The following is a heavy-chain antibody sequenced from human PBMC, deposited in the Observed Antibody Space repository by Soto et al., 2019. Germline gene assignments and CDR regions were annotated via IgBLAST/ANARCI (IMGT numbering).Heavy chain of an antibody. D-gene: IGHD5-12*01. CDR1: GFSLTNNKMG. CDR3: ARISGGSPYYYAMDV. Sequence: QVTLKESGPVLVKPTETLTLTCTVSGFSLTNNKMGVSWIRQPPGKDLEWLANIFSSDEKSYSTSLKSRLTLPQDTSKSPVVLKVTNMDPVDTATYYCARISGGSPYYYAMDVWGQGTTVTVSS. CDR2: IFSSDEK. J-gene: IGHJ6*02. V-gene: IGHV2-26*01.